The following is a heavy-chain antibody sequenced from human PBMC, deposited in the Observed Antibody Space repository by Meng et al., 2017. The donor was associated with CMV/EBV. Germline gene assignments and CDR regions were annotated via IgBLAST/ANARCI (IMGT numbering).Heavy chain of an antibody. V-gene: IGHV3-23*01. J-gene: IGHJ3*01. CDR2: IRGGGDNNT. CDR1: RFTFSRYA. D-gene: IGHD3-3*01. Sequence: GEALKISWSSSRFTFSRYAMSWVRQAPGKGLEWVSAIRGGGDNNTYYSDSVKGRFTIYRDNSKNTLYLQMNSLRDDDTDVYYCAKFFSPTFGVVEGHDAFDFWGQGTMVTVSS. CDR3: AKFFSPTFGVVEGHDAFDF.